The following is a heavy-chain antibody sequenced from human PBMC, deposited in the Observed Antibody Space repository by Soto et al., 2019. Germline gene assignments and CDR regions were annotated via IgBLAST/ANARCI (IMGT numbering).Heavy chain of an antibody. CDR1: GYTFTSYY. V-gene: IGHV1-46*01. J-gene: IGHJ6*03. CDR2: INPSGGST. CDR3: ARDHQSIYCSSTSCPNYYYYYMDV. D-gene: IGHD2-2*01. Sequence: GASVKVSCKASGYTFTSYYMQWVRQAPGQGLEWVGIINPSGGSTSYAQKFQGWVTMTRDTSISTAYMELSRLRSDDTAVYYCARDHQSIYCSSTSCPNYYYYYMDVWGKGTTVTVSS.